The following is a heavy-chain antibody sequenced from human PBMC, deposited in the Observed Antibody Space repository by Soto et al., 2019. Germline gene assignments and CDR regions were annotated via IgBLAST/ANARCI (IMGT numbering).Heavy chain of an antibody. J-gene: IGHJ6*02. V-gene: IGHV1-46*03. CDR2: LNPSGGVT. D-gene: IGHD3-9*01. CDR1: GYTFTNYY. CDR3: AREYNSPILRYFDWSQARASYEYRDKIYYYGMDV. Sequence: ASVKVSCKASGYTFTNYYMHWVRQAPGQGLEWLGILNPSGGVTTYAQKFQGRVTMTRDTSTSTVYMELSSLRSEDTAVYYCAREYNSPILRYFDWSQARASYEYRDKIYYYGMDVWGQGTTVTVSS.